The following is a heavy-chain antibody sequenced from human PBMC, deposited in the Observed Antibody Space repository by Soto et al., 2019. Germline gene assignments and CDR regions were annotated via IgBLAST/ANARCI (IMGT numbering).Heavy chain of an antibody. V-gene: IGHV3-23*01. CDR3: AKALNRAVAGRGGYYYYGMDV. Sequence: GGSLRLSCAASGFTFSSYAMSWVRQAPGKGLEWVSAISGSGGSTYYADSVKGRFTISRDNSKNTLYLQMNSLRAEDTAVYYCAKALNRAVAGRGGYYYYGMDVWGQGTTVTVYS. CDR2: ISGSGGST. D-gene: IGHD6-19*01. CDR1: GFTFSSYA. J-gene: IGHJ6*02.